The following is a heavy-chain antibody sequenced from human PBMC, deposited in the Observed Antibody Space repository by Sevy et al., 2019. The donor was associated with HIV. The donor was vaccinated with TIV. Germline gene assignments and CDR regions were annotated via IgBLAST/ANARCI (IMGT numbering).Heavy chain of an antibody. CDR2: IGTLTDT. V-gene: IGHV3-13*01. J-gene: IGHJ3*02. D-gene: IGHD6-13*01. CDR3: ARACAAAGRKSGPIDAFDI. Sequence: GGSLRLSCVASGFTFSTYDMHWVRQVTGKGLEWVSGIGTLTDTYYPDAVKGRFIISRENAKNSLYLQMNSLRAGDTAVYYCARACAAAGRKSGPIDAFDIWGQGTLVTVSS. CDR1: GFTFSTYD.